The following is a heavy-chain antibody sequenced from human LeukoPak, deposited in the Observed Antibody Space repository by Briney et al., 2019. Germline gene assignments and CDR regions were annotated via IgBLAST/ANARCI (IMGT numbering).Heavy chain of an antibody. CDR3: AREGGGSVGYFDY. CDR2: IYYSGST. CDR1: GGSINNYY. D-gene: IGHD6-13*01. V-gene: IGHV4-59*01. J-gene: IGHJ4*02. Sequence: SETLSLTCTVSGGSINNYYWHWIRQPPGMGLEWIGYIYYSGSTNYNPSLKSRVTISVDTSKNQFSLKLSSLTAADTAVYYCAREGGGSVGYFDYWGQGTLVTVSS.